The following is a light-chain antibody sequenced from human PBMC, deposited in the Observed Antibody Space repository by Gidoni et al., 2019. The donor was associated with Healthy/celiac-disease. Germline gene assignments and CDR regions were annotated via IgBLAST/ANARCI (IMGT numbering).Light chain of an antibody. Sequence: EIVLTQSPGTLSLSPGERATLSCRASQSVSSSYLAWYQQKPGQAPRLLIYGASSRATPIPDRFSGSGSGTDFTLTISRLEPEDFAVYYCQQYGSSPPVTFGGGTKVEIK. CDR3: QQYGSSPPVT. J-gene: IGKJ4*01. CDR1: QSVSSSY. CDR2: GAS. V-gene: IGKV3-20*01.